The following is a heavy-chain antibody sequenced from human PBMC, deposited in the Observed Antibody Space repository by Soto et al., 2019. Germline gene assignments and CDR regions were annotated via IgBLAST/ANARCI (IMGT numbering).Heavy chain of an antibody. CDR3: ARAIAAAGSWFDP. J-gene: IGHJ5*02. CDR2: IYHSGST. V-gene: IGHV4-30-2*01. D-gene: IGHD6-13*01. Sequence: SETLSLTCAVSGGSISIGGYSWSCIRQPPGKGLEWIGYIYHSGSTYYNPSLKSRVTISVDRSKNQFSLKLSSVTAADTAVYYCARAIAAAGSWFDPWGQGTLVTVSS. CDR1: GGSISIGGYS.